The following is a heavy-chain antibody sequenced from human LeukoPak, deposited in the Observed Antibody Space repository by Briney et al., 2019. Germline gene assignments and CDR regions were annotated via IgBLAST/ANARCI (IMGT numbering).Heavy chain of an antibody. CDR2: ISGSGGST. J-gene: IGHJ5*02. D-gene: IGHD3-16*02. V-gene: IGHV3-23*01. CDR3: AKIREDYDYVWGSYRYRFDP. Sequence: GGSLRLSCAASGFTFSSYAMSWVRQAPGKGLEWVSAISGSGGSTYYADSVKGRFTISRDNSKNTLYLQMNSLRAEDTAVYYCAKIREDYDYVWGSYRYRFDPWGQGTLVTVSS. CDR1: GFTFSSYA.